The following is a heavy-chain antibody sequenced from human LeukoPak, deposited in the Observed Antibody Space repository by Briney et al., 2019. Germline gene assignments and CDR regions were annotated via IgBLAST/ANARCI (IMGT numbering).Heavy chain of an antibody. CDR3: AKVPFPEDEYQLLYLFDY. Sequence: GGSLRLSCAASGFTFSSYAMSWVRQAPGKGLELVSAISGSGGSTYYADSVKGRFTSSTDNSKTTLYLQMNSLRAEDTAVYYCAKVPFPEDEYQLLYLFDYWGQGTLVTVSS. J-gene: IGHJ4*02. CDR2: ISGSGGST. D-gene: IGHD2-2*02. V-gene: IGHV3-23*01. CDR1: GFTFSSYA.